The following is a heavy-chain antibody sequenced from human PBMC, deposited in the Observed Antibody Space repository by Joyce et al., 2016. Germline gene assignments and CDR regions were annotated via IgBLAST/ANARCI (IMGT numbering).Heavy chain of an antibody. J-gene: IGHJ6*02. D-gene: IGHD3-10*01. CDR3: AREDYYYGSGYYSYGIDV. V-gene: IGHV1-69*01. Sequence: QVQLVQSGAEVKKPGSSVKVSCKASGGTFGSYDIIWVRQAPGQGLEWMGGIIPTFGIPSYAQKFQGRVTINADESMSTAYMELSSLRIEDTAVYYCAREDYYYGSGYYSYGIDVWGQGTTVTVS. CDR1: GGTFGSYD. CDR2: IIPTFGIP.